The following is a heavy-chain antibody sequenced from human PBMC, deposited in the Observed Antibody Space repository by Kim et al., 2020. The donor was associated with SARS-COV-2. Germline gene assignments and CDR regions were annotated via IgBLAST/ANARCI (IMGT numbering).Heavy chain of an antibody. CDR2: TYYRSKWYN. D-gene: IGHD3-3*01. V-gene: IGHV6-1*01. Sequence: SQTLSLTCAISGDSVSSNSAAWNWIRQSPSRGLEWLGRTYYRSKWYNDYAVSVKSRITINPDTSKNQFSLQLNSVTPEDTAVYYCARDVPEGTRITIFGVVIIRDRGRMDVWGQGTTVTVSS. CDR3: ARDVPEGTRITIFGVVIIRDRGRMDV. CDR1: GDSVSSNSAA. J-gene: IGHJ6*02.